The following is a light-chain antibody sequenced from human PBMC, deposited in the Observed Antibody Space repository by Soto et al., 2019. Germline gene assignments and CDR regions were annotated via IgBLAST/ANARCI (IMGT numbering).Light chain of an antibody. CDR1: RDIGSD. Sequence: ATQMTQSQSSLSASIGDRITITCRASRDIGSDLSWHQQKPGKAPTLLIYAPSNLQSRLPSRFRGSRSGTEFALTVSSLQSEDFATYYFLQDHEVSCTFGQGTKV. CDR3: LQDHEVSCT. V-gene: IGKV1-6*01. CDR2: APS. J-gene: IGKJ1*01.